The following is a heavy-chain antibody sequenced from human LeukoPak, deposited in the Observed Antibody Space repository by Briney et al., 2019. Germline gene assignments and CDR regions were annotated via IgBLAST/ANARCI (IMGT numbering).Heavy chain of an antibody. D-gene: IGHD1-26*01. CDR3: ARDRGSGRSPRYAFDI. CDR2: IIPIFGTA. J-gene: IGHJ3*02. V-gene: IGHV1-69*13. Sequence: GASVKVSCKASGGTFSSYAISWVRQAPGQGLEWMGGIIPIFGTANYAQKFQGRVTITADESTSTAYMELSSLRSDDTAVYYCARDRGSGRSPRYAFDIWGQGTMVTVSS. CDR1: GGTFSSYA.